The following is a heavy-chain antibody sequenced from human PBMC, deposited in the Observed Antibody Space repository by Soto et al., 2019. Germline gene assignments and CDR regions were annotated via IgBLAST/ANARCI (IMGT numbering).Heavy chain of an antibody. V-gene: IGHV3-21*01. CDR2: ISSSSYI. J-gene: IGHJ4*02. CDR3: ARRSRAAAGTGGY. Sequence: GGSLRLSCAASGFTFSSYSMNWVRQAPGKGLEWVSSISSSSYIYYADSVKGRFTISRDNAKNSLYLQMNSLRAEDTAVYYCARRSRAAAGTGGYWGQGTLVTVSS. CDR1: GFTFSSYS. D-gene: IGHD6-13*01.